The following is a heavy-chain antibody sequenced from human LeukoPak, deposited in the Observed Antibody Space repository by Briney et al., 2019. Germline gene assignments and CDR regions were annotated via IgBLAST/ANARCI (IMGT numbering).Heavy chain of an antibody. CDR3: ATLPPVLRYFDWLLGPRYFDL. J-gene: IGHJ2*01. V-gene: IGHV3-30-3*01. CDR1: GFTFSSYA. D-gene: IGHD3-9*01. Sequence: PAGGSLRLSCAASGFTFSSYAMHWVRQAPCKGLEWVAVISYDGSNKYYADSVKGRFTISRDNSKNTLYLQMNSLRAEDTAVYYCATLPPVLRYFDWLLGPRYFDLWGRGTLVTVSS. CDR2: ISYDGSNK.